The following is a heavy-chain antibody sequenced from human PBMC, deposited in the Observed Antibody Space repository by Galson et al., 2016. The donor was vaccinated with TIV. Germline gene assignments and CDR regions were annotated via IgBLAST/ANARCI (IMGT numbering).Heavy chain of an antibody. CDR2: IYYTGSS. Sequence: TLSLTCTVSGGSISSDIYYWAWIRQPPGKGLEYIGHIYYTGSSYYSPSLKSRVSMSVDTSKNHFSLKLRSVTAADTAVYFCATAREDFGVVGGFAFFLDYWGQGALVTVSS. D-gene: IGHD3-3*01. V-gene: IGHV4-31*03. J-gene: IGHJ4*02. CDR1: GGSISSDIYY. CDR3: ATAREDFGVVGGFAFFLDY.